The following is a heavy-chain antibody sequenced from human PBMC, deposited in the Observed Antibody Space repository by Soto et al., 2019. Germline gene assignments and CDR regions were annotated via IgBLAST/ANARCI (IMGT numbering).Heavy chain of an antibody. CDR1: GFTFSRYA. CDR3: ARSRSGAVADSFDC. J-gene: IGHJ4*02. CDR2: ISRDGTNK. Sequence: QVQVVESGGGVVQPGRSLRLSCAASGFTFSRYAIHWVRQAPGKGLEWVAVISRDGTNKYYVDSVKGRFTISRDNSRNTLYLQMNSLRHEDAAVYYCARSRSGAVADSFDCGGQGTLVTVSS. V-gene: IGHV3-30*04. D-gene: IGHD3-10*01.